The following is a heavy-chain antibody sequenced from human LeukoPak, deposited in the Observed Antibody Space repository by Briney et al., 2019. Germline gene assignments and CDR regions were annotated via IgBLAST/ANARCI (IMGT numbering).Heavy chain of an antibody. CDR2: IYYSGRT. J-gene: IGHJ4*02. D-gene: IGHD6-13*01. V-gene: IGHV4-59*08. Sequence: PSETLSLTGTVSGGSISSYYWSWIRQPPGKGLGSIGYIYYSGRTNYNPPLKSRVTISVDTSKNQFSLKLSSVTAADTAVYYCARGHSSSWSSFDYWGQGTLVTVSS. CDR3: ARGHSSSWSSFDY. CDR1: GGSISSYY.